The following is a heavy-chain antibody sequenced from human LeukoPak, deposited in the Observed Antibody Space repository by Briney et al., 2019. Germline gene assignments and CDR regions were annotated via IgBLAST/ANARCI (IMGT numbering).Heavy chain of an antibody. Sequence: SETLSLTCTVSGGSINSYYWSWLRQPPGKGLEWIGYILSSGSTNYNPSLKSRVTISVDTSKNQFSLKLRSVTDEDTTGYYGARLARRLRLTADGMFDYWGQGTLVTVSS. J-gene: IGHJ4*02. CDR2: ILSSGST. CDR1: GGSINSYY. D-gene: IGHD5-12*01. CDR3: ARLARRLRLTADGMFDY. V-gene: IGHV4-59*08.